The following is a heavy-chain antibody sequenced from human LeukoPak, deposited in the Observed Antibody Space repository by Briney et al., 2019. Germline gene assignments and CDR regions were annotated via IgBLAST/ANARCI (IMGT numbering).Heavy chain of an antibody. CDR2: IKEKGSEK. CDR1: VFTFDYYG. D-gene: IGHD2-15*01. J-gene: IGHJ4*02. Sequence: PGGSLRLSCASSVFTFDYYGMTGVRQAPGKGLDWLANIKEKGSEKYYVNSVKGRFTISRDNAKNSLYLQMNSLRVEDTAVYYCARGWGERGKCRGGTCNNPQFDYWGRATLVTVSS. CDR3: ARGWGERGKCRGGTCNNPQFDY. V-gene: IGHV3-7*01.